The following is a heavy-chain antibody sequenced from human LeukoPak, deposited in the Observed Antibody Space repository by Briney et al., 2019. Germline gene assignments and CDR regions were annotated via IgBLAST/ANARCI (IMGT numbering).Heavy chain of an antibody. J-gene: IGHJ4*02. V-gene: IGHV1-24*01. CDR3: AADGHSSGEDY. CDR1: GYTFTSYY. CDR2: FDPEDGET. D-gene: IGHD6-19*01. Sequence: GASVKVSCKASGYTFTSYYVHWVRQAPGKGLEWMGGFDPEDGETIYAQKFQGRVIMTEDTSTDTAYMELSSLTSEDTAVHYCAADGHSSGEDYWGQGTLVTVSS.